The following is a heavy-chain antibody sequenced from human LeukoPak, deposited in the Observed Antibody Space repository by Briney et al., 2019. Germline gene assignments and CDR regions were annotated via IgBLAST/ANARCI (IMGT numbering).Heavy chain of an antibody. J-gene: IGHJ5*02. Sequence: GASVKVSCKASGDTFTTYAIIWVRQAPGQGLEWMGGINPNSGGTNYAQKFQGRVTMTRDTSISTAYMELSDLEPEDTAVYYCARDYSGEWEQLTGWWFDPWGQGTLVIVSS. CDR2: INPNSGGT. CDR1: GDTFTTYA. D-gene: IGHD1-26*01. V-gene: IGHV1-2*02. CDR3: ARDYSGEWEQLTGWWFDP.